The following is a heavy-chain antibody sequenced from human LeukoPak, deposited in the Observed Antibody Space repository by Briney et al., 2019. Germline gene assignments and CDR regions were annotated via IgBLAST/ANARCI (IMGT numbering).Heavy chain of an antibody. CDR1: GFTFSSYA. CDR2: ISSNGGST. Sequence: GGSLRLSCAASGFTFSSYAMHWVRQAPGKGLEYVSAISSNGGSTYYANSVKGRFTISRDNARDTLFLQMNSLRADDTAVYYCVRDPESGSRSPGIHWGQGTPVTVSS. J-gene: IGHJ4*02. V-gene: IGHV3-64*01. D-gene: IGHD3-10*01. CDR3: VRDPESGSRSPGIH.